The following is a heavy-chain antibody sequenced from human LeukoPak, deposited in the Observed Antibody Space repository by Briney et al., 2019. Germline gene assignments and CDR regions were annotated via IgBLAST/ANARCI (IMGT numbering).Heavy chain of an antibody. D-gene: IGHD1-1*01. Sequence: GESLKISCKGSGYSFTNYWIGWVRQMPGKGLEWMGIIYPDDSDTRYIPSFQGQVTISADKSIRTAYLHWSSLKASDTAIYYCARHFGNWKNFDFWGRGTLVTVSS. CDR1: GYSFTNYW. J-gene: IGHJ4*02. CDR2: IYPDDSDT. V-gene: IGHV5-51*01. CDR3: ARHFGNWKNFDF.